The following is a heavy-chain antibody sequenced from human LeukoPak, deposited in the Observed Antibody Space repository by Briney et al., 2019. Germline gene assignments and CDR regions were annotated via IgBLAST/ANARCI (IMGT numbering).Heavy chain of an antibody. D-gene: IGHD5-18*01. J-gene: IGHJ4*02. CDR3: ARLSSGPSYGTTYFDN. Sequence: GGSLRLSCAASGFSFDDLGMTWVRQVPGKGLECVAGINWNGASTGYADSVRGRFTISRDNAKNSLYLQMHSLRAEDTALYYCARLSSGPSYGTTYFDNWGQGTLVTVSS. V-gene: IGHV3-20*04. CDR1: GFSFDDLG. CDR2: INWNGAST.